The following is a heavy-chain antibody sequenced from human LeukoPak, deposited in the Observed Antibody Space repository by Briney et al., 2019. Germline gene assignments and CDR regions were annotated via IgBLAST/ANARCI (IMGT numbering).Heavy chain of an antibody. J-gene: IGHJ4*02. CDR2: MNPNSGNT. Sequence: ASVKVSCKASGYTFTSYDINWVRQATGQGLEWMGWMNPNSGNTGYAQKFQGRVTMTRNTSISTAYMELSSLRSEDTAVYYRARGGFAAAGTRVNYWGQGTLVTVSS. V-gene: IGHV1-8*01. D-gene: IGHD6-13*01. CDR1: GYTFTSYD. CDR3: ARGGFAAAGTRVNY.